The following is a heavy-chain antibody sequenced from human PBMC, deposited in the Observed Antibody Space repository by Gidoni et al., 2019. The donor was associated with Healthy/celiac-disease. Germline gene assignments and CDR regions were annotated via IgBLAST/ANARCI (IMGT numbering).Heavy chain of an antibody. Sequence: EVQLVQSGAEVKKPGESLKISCKGSGYSFTSYWIGWVRQMPGKGLEWMGISYPGDSDTRYSPSFQGQVTISADKSISTAYLQWSSLKASDTAMYYCARLDYYDSSGLFGDFDYWGQGTLVTVSS. D-gene: IGHD3-22*01. V-gene: IGHV5-51*01. CDR2: SYPGDSDT. CDR1: GYSFTSYW. J-gene: IGHJ4*02. CDR3: ARLDYYDSSGLFGDFDY.